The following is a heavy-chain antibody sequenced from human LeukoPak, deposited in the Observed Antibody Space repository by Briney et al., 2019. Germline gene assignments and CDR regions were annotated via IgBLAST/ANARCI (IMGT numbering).Heavy chain of an antibody. V-gene: IGHV4-59*01. CDR2: IYYSGTT. CDR1: GASINTYY. CDR3: ARVVDHGYSDY. Sequence: PSETLSLTCTVSGASINTYYWSWIRQPPGKGLEWIGYIYYSGTTSYNPSLKTRVTISIDTSKNQFSLKLSSVTAADTAVYYCARVVDHGYSDYWGLGTLVTVSS. J-gene: IGHJ4*02. D-gene: IGHD5-24*01.